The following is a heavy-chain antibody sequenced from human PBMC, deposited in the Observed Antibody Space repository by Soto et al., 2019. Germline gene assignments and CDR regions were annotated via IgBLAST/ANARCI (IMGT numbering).Heavy chain of an antibody. Sequence: SETLSLTCTVSGGSISSDDYYWSWIRQPPGKGLEWLGYISYIVSSFYNPSLKSRLSISIDTSKHQFSLKLSSVTAADTAVYYCARYNTTAACLDYWGQGTLVTVSS. CDR1: GGSISSDDYY. CDR2: ISYIVSS. J-gene: IGHJ4*02. CDR3: ARYNTTAACLDY. D-gene: IGHD4-17*01. V-gene: IGHV4-30-4*01.